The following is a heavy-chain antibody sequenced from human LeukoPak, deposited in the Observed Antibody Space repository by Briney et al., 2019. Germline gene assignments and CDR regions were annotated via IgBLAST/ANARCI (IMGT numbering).Heavy chain of an antibody. V-gene: IGHV3-48*03. CDR2: ISSSGSTI. CDR1: GFTFSSYE. CDR3: AELGITMIGGV. J-gene: IGHJ6*04. Sequence: GGSLRLSCAATGFTFSSYEMNWVRQAPGKGVEWVSYISSSGSTIYYADSVKGRFTISRDNAKNSLYLQMNSLRAEDTAVYYCAELGITMIGGVWGKGTTVTISS. D-gene: IGHD3-10*02.